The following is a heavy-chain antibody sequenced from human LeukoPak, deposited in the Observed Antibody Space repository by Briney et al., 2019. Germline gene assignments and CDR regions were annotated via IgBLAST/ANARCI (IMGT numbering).Heavy chain of an antibody. CDR2: ISGNGGST. J-gene: IGHJ5*02. CDR1: GFTFSSYA. Sequence: GGSLRLSCAASGFTFSSYAMSWVRHAPATGLERVSAISGNGGSTYHADPVKGRFTISRDNSKNTLYFQMNSLRAEDTAVYYCAKELWTTVTPYTSDWFDTWGQGALVTVSS. D-gene: IGHD4-17*01. V-gene: IGHV3-23*01. CDR3: AKELWTTVTPYTSDWFDT.